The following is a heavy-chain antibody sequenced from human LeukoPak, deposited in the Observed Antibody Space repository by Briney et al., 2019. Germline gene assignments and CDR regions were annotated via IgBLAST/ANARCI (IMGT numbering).Heavy chain of an antibody. CDR1: GYSFTSYA. CDR3: ASGGDIVATEMNY. J-gene: IGHJ4*02. CDR2: INAGNGNT. D-gene: IGHD5-12*01. Sequence: ASVKVSCKASGYSFTSYAMHWVRQAPGQRLEWMGWINAGNGNTKYSQKFQGRVTITRDTSASTAYMELSSLRSEDTAVYYCASGGDIVATEMNYWGQGTLVTVSS. V-gene: IGHV1-3*01.